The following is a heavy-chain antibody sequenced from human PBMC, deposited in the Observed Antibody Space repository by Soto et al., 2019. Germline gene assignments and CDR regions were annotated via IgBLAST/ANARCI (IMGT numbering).Heavy chain of an antibody. CDR3: ARDTSLVVVPAADLLGGMDV. V-gene: IGHV4-4*02. J-gene: IGHJ6*03. D-gene: IGHD2-2*01. CDR2: IYHSGST. CDR1: SGSISSSNW. Sequence: SETLSLTCAVSSGSISSSNWWSWVRQPPGKGLEWIGEIYHSGSTNYNPSLKSRVTISVDKSKNQFSLKLSSVTAADTAVYYCARDTSLVVVPAADLLGGMDVWGKGTTVTVSS.